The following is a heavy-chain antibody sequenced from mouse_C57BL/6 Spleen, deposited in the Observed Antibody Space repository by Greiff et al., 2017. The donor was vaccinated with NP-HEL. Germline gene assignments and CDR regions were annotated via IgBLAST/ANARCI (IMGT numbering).Heavy chain of an antibody. CDR1: GFSLTSYG. CDR3: ARNYYADYYAMDY. J-gene: IGHJ4*01. V-gene: IGHV2-2*01. CDR2: IWSGGST. D-gene: IGHD2-1*01. Sequence: VMLVESGPGLVQPSQSLSITCTVSGFSLTSYGVHWVRQSPGKGLEWLGVIWSGGSTDYNAAFISRLSISKDNSKSQVFFKMNSLQADDTAIYYCARNYYADYYAMDYWGQGTSVTVSS.